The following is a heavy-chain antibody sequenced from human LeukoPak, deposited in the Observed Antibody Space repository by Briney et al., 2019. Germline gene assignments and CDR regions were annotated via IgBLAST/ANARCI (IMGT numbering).Heavy chain of an antibody. Sequence: PGRSLRLSCAASGFTFSSYGMHWARQAPGKGLEWVAVIWYDGSNKYYADSVKGRFTISRDNAKNSLYLQMNSLRAEDTAVYYCARDHYGGNSIDYWGQGTLVTVSS. D-gene: IGHD4-17*01. V-gene: IGHV3-33*01. CDR1: GFTFSSYG. CDR3: ARDHYGGNSIDY. CDR2: IWYDGSNK. J-gene: IGHJ4*02.